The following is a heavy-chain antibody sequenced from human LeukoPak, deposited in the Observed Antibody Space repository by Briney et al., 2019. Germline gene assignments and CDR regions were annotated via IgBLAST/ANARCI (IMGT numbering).Heavy chain of an antibody. CDR1: GFTFSSYG. Sequence: PGGSLRLSCAASGFTFSSYGMHWVRQAPGKGLEWVAVISYDGSNKYYADSVKGRFTISRDNSKNTLYLQMNSLRAEDTAVYYCAKDISGYSSGWFDYWGQGTLVTVSS. D-gene: IGHD6-19*01. J-gene: IGHJ4*02. CDR2: ISYDGSNK. CDR3: AKDISGYSSGWFDY. V-gene: IGHV3-30*18.